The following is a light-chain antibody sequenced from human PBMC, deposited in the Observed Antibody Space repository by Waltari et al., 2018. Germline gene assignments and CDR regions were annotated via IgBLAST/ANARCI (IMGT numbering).Light chain of an antibody. J-gene: IGLJ3*02. CDR2: GVN. V-gene: IGLV2-23*02. CDR1: SSGIGRYNV. CDR3: SSYAGSVV. Sequence: QSALTQPASGSGSRGQSITISCTASSSGIGRYNVVSWYQHTPGKAPKFLMYGVNNRPSGVANRVSGSKSGNTASLTSSGLQAEDEADYYCSSYAGSVVFGGGTKLTVL.